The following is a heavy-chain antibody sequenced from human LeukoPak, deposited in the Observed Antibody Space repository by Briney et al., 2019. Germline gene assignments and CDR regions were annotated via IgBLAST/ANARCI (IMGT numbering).Heavy chain of an antibody. CDR3: ARELHSGSYYFDY. V-gene: IGHV4-38-2*02. CDR2: LYHSGST. CDR1: GYSITNAYY. Sequence: SETLSLTCTVSGYSITNAYYWDWIRLPPGKGLEWIGSLYHSGSTYYNPSLKSRVTTSVDTSKNRFSLKLTSVTAADTAVYYCARELHSGSYYFDYWGQGTLVTVSS. J-gene: IGHJ4*02. D-gene: IGHD1-26*01.